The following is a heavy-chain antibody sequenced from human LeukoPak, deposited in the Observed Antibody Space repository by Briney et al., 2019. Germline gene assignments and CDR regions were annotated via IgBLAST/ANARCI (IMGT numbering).Heavy chain of an antibody. CDR2: IYSGGST. D-gene: IGHD3-22*01. V-gene: IGHV3-66*01. J-gene: IGHJ4*02. CDR1: GFTVSSNY. CDR3: ARDSTYYYDSSGPLDH. Sequence: GGSLRLSCAASGFTVSSNYMSWVRQAPGKGLEWVSVIYSGGSTYYADSVKGRFTISRDNAKNSLYLQMNSLRAEDTAVYYCARDSTYYYDSSGPLDHWGQGTLVTVSS.